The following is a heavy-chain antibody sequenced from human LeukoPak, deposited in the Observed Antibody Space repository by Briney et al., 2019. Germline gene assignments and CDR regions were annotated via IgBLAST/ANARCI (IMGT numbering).Heavy chain of an antibody. CDR2: ISYDGSNK. CDR1: GFTFSSYA. D-gene: IGHD3-22*01. Sequence: GGSLRLSCAASGFTFSSYAMHWVRQAPGKGLEWVAVISYDGSNKYYADSVKGRFTISRDNSKNTLYLQMNSLRAEDTAVYYCARVGSSGPYAFDYWGQGTLVIVSS. V-gene: IGHV3-30-3*01. J-gene: IGHJ4*02. CDR3: ARVGSSGPYAFDY.